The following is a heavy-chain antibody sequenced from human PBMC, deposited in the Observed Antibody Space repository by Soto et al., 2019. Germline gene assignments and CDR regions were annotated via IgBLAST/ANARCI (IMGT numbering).Heavy chain of an antibody. D-gene: IGHD6-19*01. J-gene: IGHJ3*02. Sequence: EVQLLESGGGLVQPGGSLRLSCVGSGFTFSSYVISWVRQAPGKGLEWVSSITASGGRTYYGDYVKGRFTISRDNSKNTVRLQMNSLRAEDTAVYYCARRPPAGSGWYFDIWGRGTMVTVSS. V-gene: IGHV3-23*01. CDR1: GFTFSSYV. CDR3: ARRPPAGSGWYFDI. CDR2: ITASGGRT.